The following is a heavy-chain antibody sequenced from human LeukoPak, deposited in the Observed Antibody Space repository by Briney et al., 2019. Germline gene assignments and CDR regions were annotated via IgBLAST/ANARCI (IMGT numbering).Heavy chain of an antibody. CDR3: ARDFPPLYYFDY. J-gene: IGHJ4*02. CDR1: GGTFSSYA. V-gene: IGHV1-69*13. Sequence: ASVKVSCKASGGTFSSYAISWVRQAPGQGLEWMGGIIPIFGTANYAQKFQGRVTITADESTSTAYMELSSLRSEDTAVYYCARDFPPLYYFDYWGQGTLVTVSS. CDR2: IIPIFGTA.